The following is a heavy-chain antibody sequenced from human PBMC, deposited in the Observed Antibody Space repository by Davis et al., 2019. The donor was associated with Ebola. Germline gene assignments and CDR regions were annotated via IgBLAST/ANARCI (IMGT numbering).Heavy chain of an antibody. Sequence: GESLKISCAASGFTFSSYWMSWVRQAPGKGLEWVANIKQDGSEKYYVDSVKGRFTISRDNAKNSLYLQMNSLRAEDTAVYYCARAYCSSTSCYVFDYWGQGTLVTVSS. CDR1: GFTFSSYW. CDR3: ARAYCSSTSCYVFDY. V-gene: IGHV3-7*01. J-gene: IGHJ4*02. CDR2: IKQDGSEK. D-gene: IGHD2-2*01.